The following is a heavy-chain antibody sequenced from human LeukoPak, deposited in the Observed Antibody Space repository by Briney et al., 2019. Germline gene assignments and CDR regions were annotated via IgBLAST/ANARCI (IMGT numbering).Heavy chain of an antibody. Sequence: EASVKVSCKASGYTFGTYGFCWVRQAPGQGLEWMGWISAHNGQTKSAQKLQDRLSMTTDTSTTTAYMELRSLRSDDTAVYYCAREDPQGAFDIWGQGTMVTVSS. CDR3: AREDPQGAFDI. V-gene: IGHV1-18*01. J-gene: IGHJ3*02. CDR2: ISAHNGQT. CDR1: GYTFGTYG.